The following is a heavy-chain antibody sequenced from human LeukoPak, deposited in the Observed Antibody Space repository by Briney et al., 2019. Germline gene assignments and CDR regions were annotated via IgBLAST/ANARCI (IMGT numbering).Heavy chain of an antibody. CDR3: ARSRSGTYGWFDP. CDR2: IYYSGST. D-gene: IGHD3-10*01. J-gene: IGHJ5*02. CDR1: GGSISPYY. Sequence: SETLSLTCTVSGGSISPYYWSWIRQPPGRGLEWIGFIYYSGSTSYNPSLRSRVTISVDTSKNQFSLELTSVTAADSALYYCARSRSGTYGWFDPWGQGTLVTVSS. V-gene: IGHV4-59*01.